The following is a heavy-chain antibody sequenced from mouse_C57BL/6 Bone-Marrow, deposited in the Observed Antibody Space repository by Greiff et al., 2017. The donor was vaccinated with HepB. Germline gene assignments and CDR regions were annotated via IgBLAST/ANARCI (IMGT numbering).Heavy chain of an antibody. Sequence: QVQLQQSGAELMKPGASVKLSCKATGYTFTGYWIEWVKQRPGHGLEWIGEILPGSGSTNYNEKFKGKATFTADTSSNTAYMQLSSLTTEDSAIYYCARRWLLRFYAMDYWGQGTSGTVSS. CDR2: ILPGSGST. CDR3: ARRWLLRFYAMDY. D-gene: IGHD2-3*01. J-gene: IGHJ4*01. V-gene: IGHV1-9*01. CDR1: GYTFTGYW.